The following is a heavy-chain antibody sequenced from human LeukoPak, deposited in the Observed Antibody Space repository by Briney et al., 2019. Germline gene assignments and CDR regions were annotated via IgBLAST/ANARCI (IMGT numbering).Heavy chain of an antibody. CDR3: ARDFDSSHYFDY. Sequence: PSETLSLTCAVYGGSFSGYYWSWIRQPPGKGLEWIGEINHSGSTNYNPSLKSRVTISVDTSKNQFSLKLSSVTAADTAVYYCARDFDSSHYFDYWGQGTLVTVS. CDR2: INHSGST. D-gene: IGHD3-22*01. CDR1: GGSFSGYY. V-gene: IGHV4-34*01. J-gene: IGHJ4*02.